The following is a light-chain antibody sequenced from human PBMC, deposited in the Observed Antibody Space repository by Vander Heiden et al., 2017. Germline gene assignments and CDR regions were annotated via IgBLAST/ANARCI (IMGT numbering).Light chain of an antibody. CDR3: QQRDNWPPLFT. CDR1: QNIGSY. J-gene: IGKJ3*01. Sequence: EIVLTQSPATLSLSPGERASLSCRASQNIGSYLAWYQQKPGQAPRLLIYYASTRATGIPAMFSGSGSGTDFTLTISSLEPEDFAVYYCQQRDNWPPLFTFGPGTRLDIK. CDR2: YAS. V-gene: IGKV3-11*01.